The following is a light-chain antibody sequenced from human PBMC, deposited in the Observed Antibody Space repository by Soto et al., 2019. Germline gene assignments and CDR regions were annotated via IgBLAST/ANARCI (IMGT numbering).Light chain of an antibody. J-gene: IGKJ5*01. Sequence: EIVLTQSPGTLSLARGERATLSCRASQSVSNNYLAWYQQKPGQAPRLLIYDASNRATGIPARFSGSGSATDFTLTISSLEPEDFAVYYCQQRSSWITFGQGTRLEIK. CDR1: QSVSNNY. CDR2: DAS. CDR3: QQRSSWIT. V-gene: IGKV3-11*01.